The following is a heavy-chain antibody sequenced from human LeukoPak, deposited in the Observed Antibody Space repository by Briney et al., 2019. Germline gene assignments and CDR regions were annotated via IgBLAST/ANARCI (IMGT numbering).Heavy chain of an antibody. D-gene: IGHD6-13*01. CDR1: GFAFSSYG. Sequence: GKSLRLSCAASGFAFSSYGMHWVRQAPGKGLEWMGWVSAYNGNTNYAQKLQGRVTMTTDTSANTAYMELGSLRSDDTAVYYCARKEDSSSWSFDYWGQGTLVTVSS. CDR3: ARKEDSSSWSFDY. V-gene: IGHV1-18*01. J-gene: IGHJ4*02. CDR2: VSAYNGNT.